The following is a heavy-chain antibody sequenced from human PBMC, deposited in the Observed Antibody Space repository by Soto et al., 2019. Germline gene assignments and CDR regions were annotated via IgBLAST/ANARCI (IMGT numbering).Heavy chain of an antibody. D-gene: IGHD3-3*01. CDR2: IKQDGSEK. Sequence: GGSLRLSCAASGFTFSNYWMTWVRQAPGKGLEWVANIKQDGSEKYYVDSVKGRFTISRDNARNALYLHMNSLRAEDTAVYYCARSPPDYEFWSGYHLPHWGQGTLVTVSS. V-gene: IGHV3-7*01. CDR1: GFTFSNYW. J-gene: IGHJ4*02. CDR3: ARSPPDYEFWSGYHLPH.